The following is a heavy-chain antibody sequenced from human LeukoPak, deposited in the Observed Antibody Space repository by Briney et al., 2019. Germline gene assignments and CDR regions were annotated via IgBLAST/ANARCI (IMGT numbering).Heavy chain of an antibody. CDR3: ARGSRRSYFDY. J-gene: IGHJ4*02. V-gene: IGHV4-4*07. CDR2: IYITGST. CDR1: NGSVSPYY. Sequence: SETLSLTCTVSNGSVSPYYWSWIRQPAGQGLEWIGRIYITGSTTYSPSLKSRVTMSIDTSKSQFSLNLSSMTAADTAVYFCARGSRRSYFDYWGPGALVIVSS.